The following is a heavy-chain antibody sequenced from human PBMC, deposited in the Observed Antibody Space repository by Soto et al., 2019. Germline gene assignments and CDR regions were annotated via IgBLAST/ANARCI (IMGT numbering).Heavy chain of an antibody. D-gene: IGHD2-15*01. J-gene: IGHJ6*02. V-gene: IGHV1-69*01. CDR3: ARSQGGSSSLDIYYYYYYGMDV. Sequence: QVQLVQSGAEVQKPGSSVKVSCKAPGGTFSSYAISWVRQAPGQGLEWMGGVIPIFGTANYAQKFQGRVTITADESTSTGYMELSSLRSEDTAVYYCARSQGGSSSLDIYYYYYYGMDVWGQGTTFTVSS. CDR2: VIPIFGTA. CDR1: GGTFSSYA.